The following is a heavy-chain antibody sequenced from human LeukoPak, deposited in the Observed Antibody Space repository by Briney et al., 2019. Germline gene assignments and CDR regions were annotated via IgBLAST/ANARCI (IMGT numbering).Heavy chain of an antibody. V-gene: IGHV1-69*04. D-gene: IGHD1-26*01. Sequence: SVTVSCKSSGGTFSSYAISWVRQAPGQGLEWMGRIIPILGIANYAQKFQGRVTTTADKSTSTAYMELSSLRSEDTAVYYCARDSVVGAPNDYWGQGTLVTVSS. J-gene: IGHJ4*02. CDR3: ARDSVVGAPNDY. CDR2: IIPILGIA. CDR1: GGTFSSYA.